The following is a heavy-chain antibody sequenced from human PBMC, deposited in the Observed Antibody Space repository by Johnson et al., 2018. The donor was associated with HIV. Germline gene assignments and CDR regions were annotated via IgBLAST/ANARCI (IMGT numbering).Heavy chain of an antibody. CDR2: IWYDGSNK. Sequence: QMQLVESGGGVVQPGRSLRLSCAASGFTFSSYGMHWVRQAPGKGLEWVAVIWYDGSNKYYADSVKGRFTISRDNSKNTLYLQMNSLRAEDTAVYYCAREEKDNSRSASHDAFDFWGQGTMVTVS. V-gene: IGHV3-30*19. CDR3: AREEKDNSRSASHDAFDF. J-gene: IGHJ3*01. CDR1: GFTFSSYG. D-gene: IGHD2/OR15-2a*01.